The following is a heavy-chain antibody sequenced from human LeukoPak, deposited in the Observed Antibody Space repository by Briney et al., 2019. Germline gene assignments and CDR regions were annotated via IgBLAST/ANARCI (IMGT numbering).Heavy chain of an antibody. J-gene: IGHJ3*02. D-gene: IGHD3-22*01. CDR3: AREGKYYYDSSGYYYGDAFDI. CDR2: ISSSSTYI. CDR1: GFTFSSYS. V-gene: IGHV3-21*01. Sequence: PGGSLRLSCAASGFTFSSYSMNWVRQAPGKGLEWVSSISSSSTYIYHADSVKGRFTISRDNAKNPLYLQMNSLRAEDTAVYYCAREGKYYYDSSGYYYGDAFDIWGQGTMVTVSS.